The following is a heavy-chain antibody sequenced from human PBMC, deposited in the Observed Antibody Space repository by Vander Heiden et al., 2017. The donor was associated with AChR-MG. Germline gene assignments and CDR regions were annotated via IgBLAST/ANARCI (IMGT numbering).Heavy chain of an antibody. CDR1: GYTFTGYY. CDR2: INPNSGGT. CDR3: ARDIAAALHRTYYYYYGMDV. Sequence: QVQLVQSGAEVKKPGASVKVSCKASGYTFTGYYMHWVRQAPGQGLEWMGWINPNSGGTNYAQKFQGRVTMTRDTSISTAYMELSRLRSDDTAVYYCARDIAAALHRTYYYYYGMDVWGQGTTVTVSS. D-gene: IGHD6-13*01. V-gene: IGHV1-2*02. J-gene: IGHJ6*02.